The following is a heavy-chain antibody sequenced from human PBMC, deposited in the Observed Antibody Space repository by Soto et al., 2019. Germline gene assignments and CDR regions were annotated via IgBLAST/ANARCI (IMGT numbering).Heavy chain of an antibody. J-gene: IGHJ6*02. CDR2: ISGSRSST. CDR1: GFTFSSYG. D-gene: IGHD3-3*01. V-gene: IGHV3-23*01. Sequence: EEQLLESGGGLVQPGGSLRLSCAASGFTFSSYGMTWVRQAPGKGLEWVSTISGSRSSTYYADSVKGRFTISRDNSKNTLYLQMNSLRAEGTAVSYCAKVNTFFGVESYYYGMDVWGQGTTVTVSS. CDR3: AKVNTFFGVESYYYGMDV.